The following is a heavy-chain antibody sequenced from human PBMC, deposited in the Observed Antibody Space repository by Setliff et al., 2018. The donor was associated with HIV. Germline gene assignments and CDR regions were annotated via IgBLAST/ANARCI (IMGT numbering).Heavy chain of an antibody. CDR2: INSDGSTT. V-gene: IGHV3-74*01. CDR3: ASQIAVGI. Sequence: GESLKISCKGSGFTFSSYWMHWVRQAPGKGLVWVSHINSDGSTTNYADSVKGRFTISRDNAKNTLYLEMNSLTAEDTAVYYCASQIAVGIWGQGTMVTVSS. J-gene: IGHJ3*02. D-gene: IGHD6-19*01. CDR1: GFTFSSYW.